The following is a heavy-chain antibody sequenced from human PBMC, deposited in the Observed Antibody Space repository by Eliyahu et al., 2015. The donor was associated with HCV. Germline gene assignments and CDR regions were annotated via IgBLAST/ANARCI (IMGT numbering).Heavy chain of an antibody. D-gene: IGHD4-23*01. J-gene: IGHJ4*02. CDR2: IYYSGST. V-gene: IGHV4-31*03. Sequence: QVQLQESGPGLVKPSQTLSLTCTVSGGSISSGGYYWSWIRQHPGKGLEWIGYIYYSGSTYYNPSLKSRVTISVDTSKNQFSLKLSSVTAADTAVYYCARAAAYDYGGTTLFDYWGQGTLVTVSS. CDR1: GGSISSGGYY. CDR3: ARAAAYDYGGTTLFDY.